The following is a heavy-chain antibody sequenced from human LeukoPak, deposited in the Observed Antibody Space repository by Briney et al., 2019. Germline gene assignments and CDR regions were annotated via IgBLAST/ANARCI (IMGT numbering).Heavy chain of an antibody. V-gene: IGHV1-69*13. CDR2: IIPIFGTA. CDR1: GGTFSSYA. CDR3: ARYYYDSSGYIDY. D-gene: IGHD3-22*01. J-gene: IGHJ4*02. Sequence: WASVKVSCMASGGTFSSYAISWVRQAPGQGLEWMGGIIPIFGTANYAQKFQGRVTITADESTSTAYMELSSLRSEDTAVYYCARYYYDSSGYIDYWGQGTLVTVSS.